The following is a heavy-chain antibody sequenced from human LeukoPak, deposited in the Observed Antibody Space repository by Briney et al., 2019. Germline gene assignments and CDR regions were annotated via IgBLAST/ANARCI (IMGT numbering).Heavy chain of an antibody. Sequence: ASVKVSCKASGYTFTSYGISWVRQAPGQGLEWMGWISAYNGNTNYAQKLQGRVTMTTDTSTSTAYMELRSPRSDDTAVYYCARTRYCSGGSCLDYWGQGTLVTVSS. D-gene: IGHD2-15*01. CDR2: ISAYNGNT. J-gene: IGHJ4*02. CDR1: GYTFTSYG. V-gene: IGHV1-18*01. CDR3: ARTRYCSGGSCLDY.